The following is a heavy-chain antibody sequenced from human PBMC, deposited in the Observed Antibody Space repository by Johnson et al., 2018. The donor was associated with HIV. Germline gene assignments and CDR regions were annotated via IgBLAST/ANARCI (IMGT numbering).Heavy chain of an antibody. Sequence: EVQLVESGGGLVQPGGSLRLSCAASEFTFSGSAMSWVRQAPGKGLEWVSRINTDGSATTYADSVKGRFTISRDNAKNTLYLQMNSLRTEDTAVYYCTTPYSSRWHANNTFDIWGQGTMVTVSS. CDR1: EFTFSGSA. D-gene: IGHD6-13*01. CDR3: TTPYSSRWHANNTFDI. V-gene: IGHV3-23*04. CDR2: INTDGSAT. J-gene: IGHJ3*02.